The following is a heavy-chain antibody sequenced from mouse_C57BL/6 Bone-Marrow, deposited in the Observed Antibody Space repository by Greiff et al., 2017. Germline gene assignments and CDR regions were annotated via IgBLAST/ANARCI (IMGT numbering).Heavy chain of an antibody. J-gene: IGHJ4*01. CDR3: ASLYYSNFHYYAMDY. Sequence: QVQLQQPGAELVKPGASVKLSCKASGYTFTSYWMQWVKQRPGQGLEWIGEIDPSDSYTNYNQKFTGKATLTVDTSSSTAYMQLSSLTSEDSAVYYCASLYYSNFHYYAMDYWGQGTSVTVSS. V-gene: IGHV1-50*01. D-gene: IGHD2-5*01. CDR2: IDPSDSYT. CDR1: GYTFTSYW.